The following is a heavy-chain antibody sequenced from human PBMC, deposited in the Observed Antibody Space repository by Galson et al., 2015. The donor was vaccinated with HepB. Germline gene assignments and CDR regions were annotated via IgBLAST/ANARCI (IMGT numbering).Heavy chain of an antibody. V-gene: IGHV3-11*01. D-gene: IGHD3-10*01. J-gene: IGHJ4*02. Sequence: SLRLSCAASGFTFSDYQMNWIRQGPGKGLEWVSYISSSGSSIHYAESVKGRFTISRDNAQNSLYLQMNSLRAEDTAIYYCARDLEDYYASGSYYTPDYWGQGTLVTVSS. CDR1: GFTFSDYQ. CDR2: ISSSGSSI. CDR3: ARDLEDYYASGSYYTPDY.